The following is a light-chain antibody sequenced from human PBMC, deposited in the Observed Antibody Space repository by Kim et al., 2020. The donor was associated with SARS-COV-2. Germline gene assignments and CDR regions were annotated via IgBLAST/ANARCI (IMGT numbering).Light chain of an antibody. J-gene: IGKJ1*01. Sequence: DIQMTQSPSVMSASVGDRATITCRASQDIYNYLAWFQQKPGEVPKRLIYAALTLQSGVPSRFSGSGSGTEFTLTISSLQPEDSATYYCLQHHSYPRTFGQGTKVDIK. V-gene: IGKV1-17*03. CDR2: AAL. CDR3: LQHHSYPRT. CDR1: QDIYNY.